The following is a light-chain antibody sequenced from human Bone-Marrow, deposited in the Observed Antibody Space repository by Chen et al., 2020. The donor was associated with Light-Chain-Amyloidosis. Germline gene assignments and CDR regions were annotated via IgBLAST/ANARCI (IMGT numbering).Light chain of an antibody. J-gene: IGKJ3*01. CDR3: QQYGSSPFT. Sequence: EIVLTQSPGTLSLSPGERATLSCRASQSVSNSYLAWYQQKPGQAPRLVMYGASRRTTGIPDMFSGSGSGTDFTLTISTLEPEDFAVYYCQQYGSSPFTFGPGTKVDIK. CDR1: QSVSNSY. V-gene: IGKV3-20*01. CDR2: GAS.